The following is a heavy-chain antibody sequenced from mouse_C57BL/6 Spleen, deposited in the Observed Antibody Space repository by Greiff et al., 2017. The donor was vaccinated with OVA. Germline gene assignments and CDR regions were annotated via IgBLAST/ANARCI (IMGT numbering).Heavy chain of an antibody. V-gene: IGHV1-69*01. D-gene: IGHD2-4*01. CDR1: GYTFTSYW. J-gene: IGHJ3*01. CDR3: ARRGKDYRFAY. CDR2: IDPSDSYT. Sequence: QVQLKESGAELVMPGASVKLSCKASGYTFTSYWMHWVNQRPGQGLEWIGEIDPSDSYTNYNQKFKGKSTLTVDKSSSTAYMQLSSLTSEDSAVYYCARRGKDYRFAYWGQGTLVTVSA.